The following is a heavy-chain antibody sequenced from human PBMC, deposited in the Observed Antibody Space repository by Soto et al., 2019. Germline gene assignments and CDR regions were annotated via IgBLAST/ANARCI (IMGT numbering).Heavy chain of an antibody. D-gene: IGHD2-8*01. CDR1: GGSFSGYY. CDR2: INHSGST. J-gene: IGHJ4*02. Sequence: QVQLQQWGAGLLKPSETLSLTCAVYGGSFSGYYWSWIRQPPGKGLERIGEINHSGSTNYNPSLKSRVTISVDTSKNQFSLKLSSVTAADTAVYYCARQRGMVYAHWGQGTLVTVSS. CDR3: ARQRGMVYAH. V-gene: IGHV4-34*01.